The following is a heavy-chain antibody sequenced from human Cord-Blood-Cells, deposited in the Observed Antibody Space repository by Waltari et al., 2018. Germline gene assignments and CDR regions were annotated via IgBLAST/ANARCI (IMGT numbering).Heavy chain of an antibody. D-gene: IGHD2-15*01. V-gene: IGHV6-1*01. J-gene: IGHJ4*02. CDR3: ARDMSNTLYCSGGSCYSAMGY. CDR2: TYYRSKWYN. Sequence: QVQLQQSGPGLVKPSQTLSLTCAISGASVSSNSAAWNWIRQSPSRGLEWLGRTYYRSKWYNDYAVSVKSRITINPDTSKNQFSLQLNSVTPEDTAVYYCARDMSNTLYCSGGSCYSAMGYWGQGTLVTVSS. CDR1: GASVSSNSAA.